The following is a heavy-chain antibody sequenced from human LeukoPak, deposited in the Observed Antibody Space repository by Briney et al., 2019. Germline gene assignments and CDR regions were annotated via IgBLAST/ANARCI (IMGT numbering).Heavy chain of an antibody. CDR2: IYYSGST. Sequence: PSETLSLTCTVPGGSISSSSYYWGWIRQPPGKGLEWIGSIYYSGSTYYNPSLKSRVTISVDTSKNQFSLKLSSVTAADTAVYYCARALTRRGWELPTDYWGQGTLVTVSS. J-gene: IGHJ4*02. CDR1: GGSISSSSYY. V-gene: IGHV4-39*07. D-gene: IGHD1-26*01. CDR3: ARALTRRGWELPTDY.